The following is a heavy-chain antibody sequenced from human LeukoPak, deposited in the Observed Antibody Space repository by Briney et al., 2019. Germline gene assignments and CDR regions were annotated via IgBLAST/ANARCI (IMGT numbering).Heavy chain of an antibody. V-gene: IGHV4-4*02. J-gene: IGHJ6*02. CDR1: GGSISSSNX. CDR3: ARELYFSDYYYGMDV. Sequence: XAVSGGSISSSNXXSWVRQPPGXXLEWIGEIYHSGSTNYNPSLKSRVTISVDKSKNQFSLKLSSVTAADTAVYYCARELYFSDYYYGMDVWGQGTTVTVSS. D-gene: IGHD3-16*02. CDR2: IYHSGST.